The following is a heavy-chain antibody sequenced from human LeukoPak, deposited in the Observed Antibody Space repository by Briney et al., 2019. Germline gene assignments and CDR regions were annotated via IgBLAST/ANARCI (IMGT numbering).Heavy chain of an antibody. CDR3: ARGTCSNGVCYRYGEGFHY. V-gene: IGHV4-59*01. CDR2: IHYSGST. J-gene: IGHJ4*02. CDR1: GGSISSYY. Sequence: SETLSLTCTVSGGSISSYYWSWIRQPPGKGLEWIGYIHYSGSTNYNPSLKSRVTISVDTSKNEFSLKLSSVTAADTAVYYCARGTCSNGVCYRYGEGFHYWGQGTLVTVSS. D-gene: IGHD2-8*01.